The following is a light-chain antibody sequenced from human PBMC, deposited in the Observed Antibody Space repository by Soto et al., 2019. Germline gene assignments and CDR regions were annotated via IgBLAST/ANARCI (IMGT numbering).Light chain of an antibody. CDR1: QSVSSY. J-gene: IGKJ5*01. CDR2: DAS. V-gene: IGKV3-11*01. Sequence: EIVLTQSPATLSSSPGDRATLSCRASQSVSSYLAWYQQKPGQAPRLLIYDASNKATGLPARFSGSGSGTDFTLTIGSLEPKDFAVYYCQQRSNWPGTFGQGTRLEIK. CDR3: QQRSNWPGT.